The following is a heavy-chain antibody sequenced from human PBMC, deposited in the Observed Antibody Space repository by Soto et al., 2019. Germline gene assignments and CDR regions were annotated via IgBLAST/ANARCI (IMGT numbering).Heavy chain of an antibody. V-gene: IGHV1-2*02. J-gene: IGHJ2*01. CDR3: ARGGTYGNWYFDL. Sequence: ASVNVYCKASGYTFTGYYMHWVRQAPGQGLEWMGWINPNSGGTNYAQKFQARVTMTRDTSISTAYMELSRLRSDDTAVYYCARGGTYGNWYFDLWGRGTLVTVSS. CDR1: GYTFTGYY. CDR2: INPNSGGT. D-gene: IGHD4-17*01.